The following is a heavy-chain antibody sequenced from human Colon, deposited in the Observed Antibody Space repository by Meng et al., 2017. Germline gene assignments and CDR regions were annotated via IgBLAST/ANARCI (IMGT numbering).Heavy chain of an antibody. Sequence: ASVKVSCKASGYSLTSYHVHWVRQAPGQGLEWMGLINPSDGSTRYAQNFQGRVTMTRDTSTSTVYMELSSLRSEDPALFFCAGGGVGGIVIFGFDHWGQGTLVTVSS. CDR2: INPSDGST. V-gene: IGHV1-46*01. D-gene: IGHD1-26*01. CDR3: AGGGVGGIVIFGFDH. J-gene: IGHJ4*02. CDR1: GYSLTSYH.